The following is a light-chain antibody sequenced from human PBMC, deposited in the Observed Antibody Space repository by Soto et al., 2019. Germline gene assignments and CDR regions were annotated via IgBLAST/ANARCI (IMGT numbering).Light chain of an antibody. CDR1: QSVRSN. V-gene: IGKV3-15*01. Sequence: EIGLTQSRATLSVSPGERATLSCRASQSVRSNLAWYQQKPGQAPRLLIYGASTRAFGIPARFSGSGSETDFTLTINRLEPEDFALYYCQHYHSGHRIAFGQGTRLEIK. J-gene: IGKJ5*01. CDR2: GAS. CDR3: QHYHSGHRIA.